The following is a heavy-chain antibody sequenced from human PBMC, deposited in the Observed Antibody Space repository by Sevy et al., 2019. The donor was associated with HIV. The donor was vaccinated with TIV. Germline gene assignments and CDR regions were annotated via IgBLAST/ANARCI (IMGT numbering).Heavy chain of an antibody. J-gene: IGHJ5*01. D-gene: IGHD2-21*01. CDR1: GFTFSAYS. CDR3: ARAGGDCYSKNECWFVS. V-gene: IGHV3-48*01. CDR2: ISSSSGTI. Sequence: GGSLRRSGAASGFTFSAYSMNWVRQAPGKGLEWVSYISSSSGTIYYADSLKGQFTISRDNAKSSLYLQMNGLRAEDTAVYYCARAGGDCYSKNECWFVSWGQGTLVTVSS.